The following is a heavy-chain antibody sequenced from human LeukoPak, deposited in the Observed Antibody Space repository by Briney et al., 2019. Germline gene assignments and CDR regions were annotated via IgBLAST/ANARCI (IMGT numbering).Heavy chain of an antibody. CDR3: ARGEMATIPNYYYYYMDV. V-gene: IGHV1-69*13. Sequence: SVKVSCKASGGTFSSYAFGWVRQAPGQGLEWMGGIITILGTANYAQKFQGRVTITADESTSTAYMELSSLRSEDTAVYYCARGEMATIPNYYYYYMDVWGKGTTVTVSS. J-gene: IGHJ6*03. CDR2: IITILGTA. CDR1: GGTFSSYA. D-gene: IGHD5-24*01.